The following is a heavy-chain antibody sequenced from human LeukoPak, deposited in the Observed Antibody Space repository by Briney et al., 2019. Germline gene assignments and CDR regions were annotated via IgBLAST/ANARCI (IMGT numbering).Heavy chain of an antibody. CDR2: ISSSSSYI. CDR1: GFTFSSYS. CDR3: AKLSDSSGYNWYFDL. V-gene: IGHV3-21*04. Sequence: GGSLRLSCAASGFTFSSYSMNWVRQAPGKGLEWVSSISSSSSYIYYADSVKGRFTISRDNAKNSLYLQMNSLRAEDTALYYCAKLSDSSGYNWYFDLWGRGTLVTVSS. J-gene: IGHJ2*01. D-gene: IGHD3-22*01.